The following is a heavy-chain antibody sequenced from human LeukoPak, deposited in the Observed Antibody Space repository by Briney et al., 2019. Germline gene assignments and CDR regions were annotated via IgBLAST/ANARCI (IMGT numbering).Heavy chain of an antibody. CDR1: GFTFDDYA. D-gene: IGHD5-12*01. Sequence: PGRSLRLSCAASGFTFDDYAMHWVRQAPGKGLEWVSGISWNSGSIGYADSVKGRFTISRDNAKNSLYLQMNSLRAEDTALYCCAKDIRDSGYDLWFWYFDLWGRGTLVTVSS. V-gene: IGHV3-9*01. CDR3: AKDIRDSGYDLWFWYFDL. J-gene: IGHJ2*01. CDR2: ISWNSGSI.